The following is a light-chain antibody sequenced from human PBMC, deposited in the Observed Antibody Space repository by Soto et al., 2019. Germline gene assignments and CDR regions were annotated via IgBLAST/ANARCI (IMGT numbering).Light chain of an antibody. V-gene: IGKV3-15*01. Sequence: EIVMTQSPATLSVSPGERATLSCRASQSVSSNLAWYQQKPGQAPRLLIYGASTRATGIPARFSGSGSGTEFTLTISSLQSEDFAVYYCQDYNNLPRRTFGQATKVDIK. J-gene: IGKJ1*01. CDR2: GAS. CDR3: QDYNNLPRRT. CDR1: QSVSSN.